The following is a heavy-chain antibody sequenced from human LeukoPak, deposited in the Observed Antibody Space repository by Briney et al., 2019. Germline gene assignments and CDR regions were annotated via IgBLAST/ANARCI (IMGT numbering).Heavy chain of an antibody. J-gene: IGHJ4*02. Sequence: GGSLRLSRVASGFPFSSYWMTWVRQAPGKGLEWVANIKQDGSKKSYVDSVKGRFTISRDNAKNSLYLQMNSLRAEDTAIYYCTRVGYIDEGIDYWGQGTLVTVSS. CDR2: IKQDGSKK. CDR1: GFPFSSYW. D-gene: IGHD5-24*01. CDR3: TRVGYIDEGIDY. V-gene: IGHV3-7*04.